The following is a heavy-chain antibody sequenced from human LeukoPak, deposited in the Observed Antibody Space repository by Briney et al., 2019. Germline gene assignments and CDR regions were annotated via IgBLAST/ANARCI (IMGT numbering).Heavy chain of an antibody. Sequence: GESLKISCKGSGYSFTRYWIGWVRQMPGKGLERMGIIYPGDSDTRYSPSFQGQVTISAGKSISTAYLQWSSLKASDTAVYYCARQDCSSTSCYPWFDPWGQGTLVTVSS. V-gene: IGHV5-51*01. CDR2: IYPGDSDT. CDR3: ARQDCSSTSCYPWFDP. J-gene: IGHJ5*02. CDR1: GYSFTRYW. D-gene: IGHD2-2*01.